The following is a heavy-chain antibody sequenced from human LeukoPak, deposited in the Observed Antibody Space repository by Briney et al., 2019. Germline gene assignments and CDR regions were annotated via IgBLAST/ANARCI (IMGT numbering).Heavy chain of an antibody. V-gene: IGHV1-2*02. CDR3: ASSIMVRGVIKY. D-gene: IGHD3-10*01. J-gene: IGHJ4*02. CDR1: GYTFTSYA. Sequence: GASVKVSCKASGYTFTSYAMHWVRQAPGQGLEWMGWINPNSGGTNYAQKFQGRVTMTRDTSISTAYMELSRLRSDDTAVYYCASSIMVRGVIKYWGQGTLVTVSS. CDR2: INPNSGGT.